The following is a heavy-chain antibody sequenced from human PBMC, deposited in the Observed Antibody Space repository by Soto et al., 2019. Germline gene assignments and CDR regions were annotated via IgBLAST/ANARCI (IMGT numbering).Heavy chain of an antibody. CDR3: ARRADSSRDYYYYYMDV. V-gene: IGHV4-59*08. CDR1: GGSISSYY. CDR2: IYYSGST. J-gene: IGHJ6*03. D-gene: IGHD6-13*01. Sequence: SETLSLTCTVSGGSISSYYWSWIRQPPGKGLEWIGYIYYSGSTNYNPSLKSRVTISVDTSKNQFSLKLSSVTAADTAVYYCARRADSSRDYYYYYMDVWGKGTTVTVSS.